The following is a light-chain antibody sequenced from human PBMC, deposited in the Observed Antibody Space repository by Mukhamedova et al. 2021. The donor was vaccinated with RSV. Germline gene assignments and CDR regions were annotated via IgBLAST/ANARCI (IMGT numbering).Light chain of an antibody. V-gene: IGKV1-5*03. J-gene: IGKJ2*03. CDR2: KAS. Sequence: WYQRRVHGRAPRLLIYKASTLENGVPSRFSGSGSGTEFTLTISSLQSDDFASYYCQQYNSYSLSFGQGTKVEI. CDR3: QQYNSYSLS.